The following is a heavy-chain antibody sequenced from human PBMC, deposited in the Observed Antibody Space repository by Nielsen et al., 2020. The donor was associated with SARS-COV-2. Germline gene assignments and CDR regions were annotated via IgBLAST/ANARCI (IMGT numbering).Heavy chain of an antibody. CDR1: GFTFSDYA. V-gene: IGHV3-23*01. Sequence: GESLKISCAASGFTFSDYAMAWVRQAPGTGLEWVSVIKTSGGSTYYADSVKGRCTTSRDNSKNILYLQMNNLRAEDTAVYYCVKDGAYYGVRGVVHFGYGGRGNLVTVSS. CDR2: IKTSGGST. J-gene: IGHJ4*02. CDR3: VKDGAYYGVRGVVHFGY. D-gene: IGHD3-10*01.